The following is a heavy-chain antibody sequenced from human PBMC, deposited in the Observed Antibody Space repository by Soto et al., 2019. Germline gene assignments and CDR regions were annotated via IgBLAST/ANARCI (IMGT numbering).Heavy chain of an antibody. Sequence: GASVKVSCKASGGTFSSYAISWVRQAPGQGLEWMGGIIPIFGTANYAQKFQGRVTITADESTSTAYMELSSLRSEDTAVYYCARGEEQQLVRDYYYGMDVWGQGTTVTVSS. CDR3: ARGEEQQLVRDYYYGMDV. V-gene: IGHV1-69*13. J-gene: IGHJ6*02. CDR1: GGTFSSYA. CDR2: IIPIFGTA. D-gene: IGHD6-13*01.